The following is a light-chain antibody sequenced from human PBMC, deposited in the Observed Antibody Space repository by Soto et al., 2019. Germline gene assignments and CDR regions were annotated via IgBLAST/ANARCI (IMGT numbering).Light chain of an antibody. Sequence: DILMTQSPSSLSSSVGDRVTITCRASQSISNYLNWYQQKPGKAPKLLIYKASSLESGVPSRFSGSGSGTEFTLTISSLQPDDFATYYCQQYNSYSWTFGQGTKVDI. CDR1: QSISNY. CDR2: KAS. J-gene: IGKJ1*01. V-gene: IGKV1-5*03. CDR3: QQYNSYSWT.